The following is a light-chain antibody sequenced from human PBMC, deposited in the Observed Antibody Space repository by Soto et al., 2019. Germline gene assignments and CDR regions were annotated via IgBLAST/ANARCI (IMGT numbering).Light chain of an antibody. CDR1: QGIKNW. V-gene: IGKV1-12*02. CDR2: TGS. Sequence: DIQMTQSPSYVSASVGDSVTITSRASQGIKNWLAWYPQKQGKAPNLXIYTGSSLQSGVPSRFSGGGAGTDFTLTISSLQPEDVATYYCQQVNVYPSTFGGGTKVDIK. J-gene: IGKJ4*01. CDR3: QQVNVYPST.